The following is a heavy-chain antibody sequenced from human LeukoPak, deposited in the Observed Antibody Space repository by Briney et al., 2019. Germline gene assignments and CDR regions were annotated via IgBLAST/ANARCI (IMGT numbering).Heavy chain of an antibody. Sequence: SETLSLTCAVYGGSFSGYYWSWIRQPPGKGLEWIGEINHSGSTNYNPYLKSRVTISVDTSKNQFSLKLSSVTAADTAVYYCARATLNCSSTSCYHNWFDPWGQGTLVTVSS. J-gene: IGHJ5*02. D-gene: IGHD2-2*01. V-gene: IGHV4-34*01. CDR1: GGSFSGYY. CDR2: INHSGST. CDR3: ARATLNCSSTSCYHNWFDP.